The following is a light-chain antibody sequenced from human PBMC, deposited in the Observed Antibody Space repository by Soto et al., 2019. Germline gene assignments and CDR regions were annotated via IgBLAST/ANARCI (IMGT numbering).Light chain of an antibody. CDR3: QQRSNF. Sequence: EIVLTQSPATLSLSPGERATLSCRASQSVSSYLAWYQQQPGQAPRLLIYDASNRATGIPARFSGSGSGTDYTLTISSLVPEDFAVYYWQQRSNFFGPRTTVDIK. V-gene: IGKV3-11*01. J-gene: IGKJ3*01. CDR1: QSVSSY. CDR2: DAS.